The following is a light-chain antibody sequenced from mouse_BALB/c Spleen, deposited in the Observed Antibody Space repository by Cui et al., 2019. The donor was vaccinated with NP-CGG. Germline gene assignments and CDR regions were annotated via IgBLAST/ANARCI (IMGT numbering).Light chain of an antibody. CDR3: GLWYNNHWV. CDR2: GTN. V-gene: IGLV1*01. CDR1: TGAVTTSNY. J-gene: IGLJ1*01. Sequence: QSVVTQEPAPTTSPGETVTLTCRSSTGAVTTSNYANWVQEKPDHLFTGLIGGTNNRAPGVPARFSGSLIGDKAALTITGAQTEDEAIYFCGLWYNNHWVFGGGTKLTVL.